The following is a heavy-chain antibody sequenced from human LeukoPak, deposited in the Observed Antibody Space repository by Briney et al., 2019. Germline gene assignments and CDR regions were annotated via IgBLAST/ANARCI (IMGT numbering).Heavy chain of an antibody. Sequence: GGSLRLSCAASGFTFDDYGMSWVRQAPRKGPKWVSGINWNGGSTGYADSVKGRFTISRDNAKNSLYLQMNSLRAEDTALYYCARVRQSSGWYPFDYWGQGTLVTVSS. D-gene: IGHD6-19*01. CDR1: GFTFDDYG. V-gene: IGHV3-20*04. CDR3: ARVRQSSGWYPFDY. J-gene: IGHJ4*02. CDR2: INWNGGST.